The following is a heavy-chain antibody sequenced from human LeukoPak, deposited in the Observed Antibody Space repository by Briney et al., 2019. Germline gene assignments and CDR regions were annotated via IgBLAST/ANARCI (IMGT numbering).Heavy chain of an antibody. Sequence: GGSLRLSCAASGFTFSSYSMNWVRQAPGKGLEWVSSISSSSSYIYYADSVKGRFTISRDNAKTPLYLQMNSLRAEDTAVYYCARTWYSSSTTYYYYMDVWGKGTTVTVSS. CDR2: ISSSSSYI. V-gene: IGHV3-21*01. CDR1: GFTFSSYS. D-gene: IGHD6-6*01. CDR3: ARTWYSSSTTYYYYMDV. J-gene: IGHJ6*03.